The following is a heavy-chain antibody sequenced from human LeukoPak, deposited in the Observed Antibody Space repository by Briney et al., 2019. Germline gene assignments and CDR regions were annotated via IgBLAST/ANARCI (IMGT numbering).Heavy chain of an antibody. D-gene: IGHD3-22*01. CDR3: TTDPVDSSGYYYFDT. V-gene: IGHV3-15*01. CDR1: GFTFNNAW. Sequence: GGSLRLSCAASGFTFNNAWMNWVRQAPRKGLEWLGRIKTKRDGATTDYAAPVRGRFTISRDDSKNTMYLQMNSLRSEDTAVYYCTTDPVDSSGYYYFDTWGQGTLVAASS. J-gene: IGHJ4*02. CDR2: IKTKRDGATT.